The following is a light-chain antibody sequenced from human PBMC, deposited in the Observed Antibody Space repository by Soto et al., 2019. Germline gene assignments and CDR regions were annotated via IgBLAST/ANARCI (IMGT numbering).Light chain of an antibody. CDR1: QSVGNN. J-gene: IGKJ1*01. CDR2: GKS. Sequence: EIVMTQSPATLSVSPGERATLSCRASQSVGNNLAWYQQKPGRAPRLLIHGKSTRATGVPARFSGSGSGTEFTLTISSLQSEDFAVYYCQQCDDWPRTFGQGTKVDIK. CDR3: QQCDDWPRT. V-gene: IGKV3-15*01.